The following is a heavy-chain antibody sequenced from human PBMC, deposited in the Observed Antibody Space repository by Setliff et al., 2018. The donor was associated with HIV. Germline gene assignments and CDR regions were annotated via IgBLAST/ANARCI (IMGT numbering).Heavy chain of an antibody. CDR3: AAQDLDLVKYYYMDY. D-gene: IGHD2-21*01. V-gene: IGHV4-39*07. CDR2: LSSNGNT. J-gene: IGHJ4*02. CDR1: GAVISRSTHH. Sequence: SETLSLTCSVSGAVISRSTHHWAWIRQPPGKGLEWIGALSSNGNTYFNPTLKSRVTLSIDSSKNLFSLKLNSLTAADTAVYFCAAQDLDLVKYYYMDYWGPGALVTVSS.